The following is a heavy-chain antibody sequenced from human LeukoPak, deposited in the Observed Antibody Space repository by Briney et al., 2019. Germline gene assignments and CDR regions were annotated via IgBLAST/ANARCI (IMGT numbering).Heavy chain of an antibody. Sequence: GGSLRLSCAASGFTFSSYWMHWVRQAPGRGLVWVSRINNDGSSTKYADSVKGRFTISRDNAKNTLYLQMNSLRAEDTAVYYCAREAGIQLWSFNHLDYWGQGTLVTVSS. CDR1: GFTFSSYW. J-gene: IGHJ4*02. CDR3: AREAGIQLWSFNHLDY. V-gene: IGHV3-74*03. D-gene: IGHD5-18*01. CDR2: INNDGSST.